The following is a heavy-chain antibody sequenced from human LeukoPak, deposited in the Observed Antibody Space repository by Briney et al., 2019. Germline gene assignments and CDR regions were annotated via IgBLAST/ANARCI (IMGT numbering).Heavy chain of an antibody. CDR3: AKGVDYYYYYYMDV. CDR1: GFTFSSYG. D-gene: IGHD3-9*01. Sequence: PGGSLRLSCAAYGFTFSSYGMHWVRQAPGKGLEWVAFIRYDGSNKYYADSVKGRFTISRDNSKNTLYLQMNSLRAEDTAVYYCAKGVDYYYYYYMDVWGKGTTVTVSS. CDR2: IRYDGSNK. J-gene: IGHJ6*03. V-gene: IGHV3-30*02.